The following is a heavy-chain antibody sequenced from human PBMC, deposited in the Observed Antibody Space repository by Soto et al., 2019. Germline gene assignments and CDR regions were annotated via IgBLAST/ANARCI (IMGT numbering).Heavy chain of an antibody. Sequence: QITLKESGPTLVKPTQTLTLTCTFSGFSLSTSGVGVGWIRQPPGKALEWLALIYWDDDKRYSPSLNSRLTITKDTSKNQVVLTMTNMDPVDTAAYYCAHKYDSSGPSEYFQHWGQGTLVTVSS. CDR3: AHKYDSSGPSEYFQH. CDR1: GFSLSTSGVG. D-gene: IGHD3-22*01. J-gene: IGHJ1*01. CDR2: IYWDDDK. V-gene: IGHV2-5*02.